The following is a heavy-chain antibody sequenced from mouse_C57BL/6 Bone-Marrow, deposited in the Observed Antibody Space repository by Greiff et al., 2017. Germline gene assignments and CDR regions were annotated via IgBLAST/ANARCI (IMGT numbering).Heavy chain of an antibody. V-gene: IGHV1-26*01. Sequence: EVQLQQSGPELVKPGASVKISCKASGYTFTDYYMNWVKQSHGKSLEWIGYINPNNGGTSYNQKFKGKATLTVNKSSSTAYMELRSLTSEDSAVYYCARMEYYGSRAWFAYWGQGTLVTVSA. CDR3: ARMEYYGSRAWFAY. CDR1: GYTFTDYY. J-gene: IGHJ3*01. CDR2: INPNNGGT. D-gene: IGHD1-1*01.